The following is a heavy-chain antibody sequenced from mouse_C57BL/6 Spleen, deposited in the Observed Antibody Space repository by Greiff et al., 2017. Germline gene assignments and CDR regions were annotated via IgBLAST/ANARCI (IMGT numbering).Heavy chain of an antibody. CDR1: GYSFTGYY. V-gene: IGHV1-42*01. Sequence: EVQLQQSGPELVKPGASVKISCKASGYSFTGYYMNWVKQSPEKSLEWIGEINPSTGGTTYNQKFKAKATLTVDKSSSTAYMQLKSLTSEDSAVYYCARWDYDWFAYWGQGTLVTVSA. J-gene: IGHJ3*01. CDR2: INPSTGGT. D-gene: IGHD2-4*01. CDR3: ARWDYDWFAY.